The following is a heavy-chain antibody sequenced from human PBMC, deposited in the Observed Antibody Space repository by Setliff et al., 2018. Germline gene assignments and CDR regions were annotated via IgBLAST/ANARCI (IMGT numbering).Heavy chain of an antibody. Sequence: GASVKVSCKASGFTFTDHYMHWVRQAPGQGPEWMGWINLHSGGTNYAQKFQDRVTMTSDTSITTAYMELSSLTSDDRAIYYCARDPFLVQQFPYYMDVWGKGTTVTVSS. CDR2: INLHSGGT. D-gene: IGHD6-13*01. J-gene: IGHJ6*03. V-gene: IGHV1-2*02. CDR1: GFTFTDHY. CDR3: ARDPFLVQQFPYYMDV.